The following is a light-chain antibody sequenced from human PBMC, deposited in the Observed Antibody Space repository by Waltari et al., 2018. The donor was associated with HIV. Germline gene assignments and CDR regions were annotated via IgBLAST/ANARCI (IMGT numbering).Light chain of an antibody. CDR1: TGNIATNY. CDR3: QSYDNNDVI. Sequence: FVLTQPHSVSESPGTTVTISCTRNTGNIATNYVQWYQQRPGSSPTTVIYEDNQRPSGAPDRFSGSIDSSSNSAALTISGLETDDEADYYCQSYDNNDVIFGGGTRLTVL. V-gene: IGLV6-57*01. CDR2: EDN. J-gene: IGLJ2*01.